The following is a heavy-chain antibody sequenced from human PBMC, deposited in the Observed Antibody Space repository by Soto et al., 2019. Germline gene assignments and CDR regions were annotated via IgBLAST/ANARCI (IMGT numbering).Heavy chain of an antibody. CDR3: ASAGFYDTSGDNFWLLDS. CDR1: GGSISSSNW. D-gene: IGHD3-22*01. CDR2: IFRSGST. J-gene: IGHJ4*02. Sequence: QVQLQESGPGLVKPSGTLSLTCAVSGGSISSSNWWGWVRQPPGKGLEWIGEIFRSGSTKYNPSLRSRVTISVDEAKIQFSLRLSSVTAADTAVYYCASAGFYDTSGDNFWLLDSWGQGTLVTVSS. V-gene: IGHV4-4*02.